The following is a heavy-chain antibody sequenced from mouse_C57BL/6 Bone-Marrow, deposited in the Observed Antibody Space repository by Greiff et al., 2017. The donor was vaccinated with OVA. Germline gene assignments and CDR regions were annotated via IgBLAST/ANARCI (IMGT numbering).Heavy chain of an antibody. CDR1: GFTFSDFY. Sequence: EVNVVESGGGLVQSGRSLRLSCATSGFTFSDFYMEWVRQAPGKGLEWIAASRNKANDYTTEYSASVKGRFIVSRDTSQSILYLQMNALRAEDTAIYYCARDGYDWYFDVWGTGTTVTVSS. D-gene: IGHD2-12*01. V-gene: IGHV7-1*01. J-gene: IGHJ1*03. CDR3: ARDGYDWYFDV. CDR2: SRNKANDYTT.